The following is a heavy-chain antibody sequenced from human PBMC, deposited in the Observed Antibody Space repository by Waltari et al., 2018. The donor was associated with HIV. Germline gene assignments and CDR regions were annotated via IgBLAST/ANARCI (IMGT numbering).Heavy chain of an antibody. CDR1: GYPFTSYY. D-gene: IGHD3-10*01. V-gene: IGHV1-8*01. J-gene: IGHJ4*02. CDR3: ARRPYYYGSGSLPDY. CDR2: KNLNKGNT. Sequence: QVPPVQSGAEVKKPGASVKVSSKDPGYPFTSYYIVWVRKAIGPGRVGMGWKNLNKGNTGYAQKFQGRVTMTRNTSISTAYMELSSLKSEDTAVYYCARRPYYYGSGSLPDYWGQGTLVTDST.